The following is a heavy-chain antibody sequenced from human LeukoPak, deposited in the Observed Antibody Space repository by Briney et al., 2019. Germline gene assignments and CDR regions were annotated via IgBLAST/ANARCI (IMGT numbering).Heavy chain of an antibody. Sequence: PSETLSLTCTVSGASISDTAWSWVRQPAGRGLEWIGRVFSSGATLCNPSFNGRVSMSVDASKKQVSLKVTPVTVADTAVYYCARDDKGYYDGRWTAFDIWGQGTVVTVSS. CDR2: VFSSGAT. V-gene: IGHV4-4*07. D-gene: IGHD4-23*01. CDR1: GASISDTA. J-gene: IGHJ3*02. CDR3: ARDDKGYYDGRWTAFDI.